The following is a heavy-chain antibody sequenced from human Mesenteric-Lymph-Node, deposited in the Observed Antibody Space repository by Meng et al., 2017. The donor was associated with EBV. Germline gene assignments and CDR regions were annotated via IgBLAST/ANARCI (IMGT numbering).Heavy chain of an antibody. CDR2: IYYSGDT. J-gene: IGHJ4*02. Sequence: QVQLQESGPGLVKPSQTLSLTCAVSGGSISSGGYYWSWICQPPGKGLEWIGYIYYSGDTYYNPSLKSRVTISVDASKNQFSLKLSSVTAADTAVYYCVGGVAADGSVDYWGQGTLVTVSS. CDR3: VGGVAADGSVDY. CDR1: GGSISSGGYY. V-gene: IGHV4-30-4*01. D-gene: IGHD6-13*01.